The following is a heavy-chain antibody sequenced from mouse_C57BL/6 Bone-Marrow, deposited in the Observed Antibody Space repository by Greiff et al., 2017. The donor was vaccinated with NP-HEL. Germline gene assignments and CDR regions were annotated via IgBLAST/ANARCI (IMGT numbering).Heavy chain of an antibody. CDR2: INYDGSST. D-gene: IGHD1-1*01. CDR3: ATQWYYGSSSIYFDY. V-gene: IGHV5-16*01. J-gene: IGHJ2*01. CDR1: GFTFSDYY. Sequence: DVKLVESEGGLVQPGSSMKLSCTASGFTFSDYYMAWVRQVPEKGLEWVANINYDGSSTYYLDSLKSRFIISRANAKTILYMQMSSLKSEDTATYYCATQWYYGSSSIYFDYWGQGTTLTVSS.